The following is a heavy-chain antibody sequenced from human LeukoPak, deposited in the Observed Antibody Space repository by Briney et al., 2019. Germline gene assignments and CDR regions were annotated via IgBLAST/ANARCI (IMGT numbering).Heavy chain of an antibody. J-gene: IGHJ5*02. Sequence: GGSLRLSCAASGFTFSSYAMSWVRQAPGKGLEWVSAISGSGGSTYYADSVKGRFTISRDNSRNTLYLQMNSLRAEDTAVYYCAKDSSSAPENWFDPWGQGTLVTVSS. CDR3: AKDSSSAPENWFDP. CDR1: GFTFSSYA. D-gene: IGHD6-6*01. CDR2: ISGSGGST. V-gene: IGHV3-23*01.